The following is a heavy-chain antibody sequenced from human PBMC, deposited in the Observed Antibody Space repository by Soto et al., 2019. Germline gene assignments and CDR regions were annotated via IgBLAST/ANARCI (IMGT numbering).Heavy chain of an antibody. CDR3: ARATYCTGGNCPIDY. Sequence: EVQLVECGGGLVQPGGSLRLSCAASEFTVTSNYMSWVRQAPGKGLEWVSVIYSGGSTYYADFVKGRFTISRDNSKNTGYLQMNSLRADDTAVYYCARATYCTGGNCPIDYWGQGTLVTVSS. D-gene: IGHD2-15*01. CDR2: IYSGGST. J-gene: IGHJ4*02. V-gene: IGHV3-53*04. CDR1: EFTVTSNY.